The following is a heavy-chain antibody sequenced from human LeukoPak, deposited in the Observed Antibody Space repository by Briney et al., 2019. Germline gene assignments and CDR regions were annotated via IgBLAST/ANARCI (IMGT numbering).Heavy chain of an antibody. Sequence: SETLSLTCTVSGGSISSYYWSWIRQPPGKGLEWIGYIYYSGSTNYNPSLKSRVTISVDTSKNQFSLKLSSVTAADTAVYYCARGDYYGSGSYYNVDAFDIWGQGTMVTVSS. CDR2: IYYSGST. D-gene: IGHD3-10*01. CDR1: GGSISSYY. J-gene: IGHJ3*02. CDR3: ARGDYYGSGSYYNVDAFDI. V-gene: IGHV4-59*01.